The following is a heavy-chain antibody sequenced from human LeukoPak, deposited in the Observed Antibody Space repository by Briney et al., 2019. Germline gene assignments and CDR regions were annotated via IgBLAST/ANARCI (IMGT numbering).Heavy chain of an antibody. J-gene: IGHJ4*02. V-gene: IGHV1-69*13. D-gene: IGHD6-19*01. CDR3: AKGYSTGWYLGY. Sequence: SVKVSCKASGGTFSSYAISWVRQAPGQGLEWMGGIIPIFGTANYAQKFQGRVTITADESTSTAYMELSSLRSEDTALYYCAKGYSTGWYLGYWGQGTLVTVSS. CDR2: IIPIFGTA. CDR1: GGTFSSYA.